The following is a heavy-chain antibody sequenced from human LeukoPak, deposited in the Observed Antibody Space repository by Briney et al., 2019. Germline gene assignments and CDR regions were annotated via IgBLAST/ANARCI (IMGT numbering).Heavy chain of an antibody. CDR3: AREEYPRTFDY. V-gene: IGHV4-61*02. D-gene: IGHD6-6*01. J-gene: IGHJ4*02. CDR2: IYTSGST. Sequence: SQTLSLTCTVSGGSISSGSYYWSWIRQPAGKGLKWIGRIYTSGSTNCNPSLKSRVTISVDTSKNQFSLKLSSVTAADTAVYYCAREEYPRTFDYWGQGTLVTVSS. CDR1: GGSISSGSYY.